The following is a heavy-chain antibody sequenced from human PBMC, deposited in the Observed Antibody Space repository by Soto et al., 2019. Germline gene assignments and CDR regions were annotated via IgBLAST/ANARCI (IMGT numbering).Heavy chain of an antibody. J-gene: IGHJ6*02. CDR1: GFTFNTYG. V-gene: IGHV3-30*18. CDR3: AEGAGTSPYYYYGMDV. D-gene: IGHD6-13*01. CDR2: LSHDGTIK. Sequence: GGSLRLSCVASGFTFNTYGIHWVRQAPGKGLEWVAVLSHDGTIKYYAESVKGRFTVSRDNSKNTLYLQMNSLRAEDTALYYCAEGAGTSPYYYYGMDVWGQGT.